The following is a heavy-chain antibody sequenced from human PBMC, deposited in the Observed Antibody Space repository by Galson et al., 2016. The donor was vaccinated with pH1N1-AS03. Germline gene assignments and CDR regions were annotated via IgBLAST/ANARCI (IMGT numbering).Heavy chain of an antibody. CDR2: ITSSGGSGSTI. CDR3: ARGWYDIWTGYLVDPFDY. J-gene: IGHJ4*02. V-gene: IGHV3-11*01. D-gene: IGHD3-9*01. Sequence: SLRLSCAASGFTFGDYYMSWIRQAPGKGLEWISCITSSGGSGSTIYYADSVKGRFTISRDYAKNSLYLQMNSLRADDTAVYFCARGWYDIWTGYLVDPFDYWGQGALVTVSS. CDR1: GFTFGDYY.